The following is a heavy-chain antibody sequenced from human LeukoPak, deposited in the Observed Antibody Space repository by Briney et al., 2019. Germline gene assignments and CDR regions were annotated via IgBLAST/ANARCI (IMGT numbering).Heavy chain of an antibody. Sequence: ASVKLSCKASGSSFSTYAMDWVRQAPGQGLELIGWITPSGDTNNTQKAQCGVAITSDTTITTAYIDLIKLNADDTAIYYCARDRYGDGFAHFDYWGQGALVTVSS. CDR1: GSSFSTYA. CDR3: ARDRYGDGFAHFDY. D-gene: IGHD5-24*01. CDR2: ITPSGDT. J-gene: IGHJ4*02. V-gene: IGHV1-2*02.